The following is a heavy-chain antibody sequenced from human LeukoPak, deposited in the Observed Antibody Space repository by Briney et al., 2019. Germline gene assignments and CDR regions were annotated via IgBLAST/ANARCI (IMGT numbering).Heavy chain of an antibody. CDR3: ARDSGTTGEVKFDP. Sequence: PSETLSLTCTVSGGSISSYYWSWIRQPAGKGLEWIGRISGSGTITYNPALQSRLSISIDTSKNQCSLKLMSVTAADTAVYYCARDSGTTGEVKFDPWGQGTLVTVSS. D-gene: IGHD3-10*01. J-gene: IGHJ5*02. CDR2: ISGSGTI. V-gene: IGHV4-4*07. CDR1: GGSISSYY.